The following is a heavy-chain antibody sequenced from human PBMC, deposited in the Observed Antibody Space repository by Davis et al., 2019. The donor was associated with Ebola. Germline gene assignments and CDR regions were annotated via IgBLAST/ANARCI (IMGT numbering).Heavy chain of an antibody. J-gene: IGHJ4*02. Sequence: GESLKISCVASGFSVSGNYMTWVRQPPGQGLEWVSVIYSGGNTYYADSVKGRFTISRDNAKNTLYLQMNSLQVEDTAVYYCARDFDRVREWGQGTLVTVSS. CDR2: IYSGGNT. D-gene: IGHD3-22*01. CDR1: GFSVSGNY. V-gene: IGHV3-66*01. CDR3: ARDFDRVRE.